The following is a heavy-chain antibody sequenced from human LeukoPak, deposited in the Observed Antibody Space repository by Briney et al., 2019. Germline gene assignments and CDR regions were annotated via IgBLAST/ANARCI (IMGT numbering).Heavy chain of an antibody. D-gene: IGHD2-15*01. CDR2: ISYDGSNK. J-gene: IGHJ6*02. V-gene: IGHV3-30*01. Sequence: GGSLRLSCAASGFTFSSYAMHWVRQAPGKGLEWVAVISYDGSNKYYADSVKGRCTIARDNSKNTLYLQMNSLRAEDTDGDDFARSWVVHYWYHRMDVWGQGTTVTVSS. CDR3: ARSWVVHYWYHRMDV. CDR1: GFTFSSYA.